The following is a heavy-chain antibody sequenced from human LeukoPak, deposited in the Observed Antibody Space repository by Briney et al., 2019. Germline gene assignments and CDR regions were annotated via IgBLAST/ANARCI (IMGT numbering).Heavy chain of an antibody. Sequence: SETLSLTCTVSGGSISNTPYYWGWIRQPPGKGLEWIGYIYYSGSTNYNPSLKSRVTISVDTSKNQFSLKLSSVTAADTAVYYYARDQDGWSGIDYWGQGTLVTVSS. CDR3: ARDQDGWSGIDY. D-gene: IGHD6-19*01. V-gene: IGHV4-61*01. CDR2: IYYSGST. CDR1: GGSISNTPYY. J-gene: IGHJ4*02.